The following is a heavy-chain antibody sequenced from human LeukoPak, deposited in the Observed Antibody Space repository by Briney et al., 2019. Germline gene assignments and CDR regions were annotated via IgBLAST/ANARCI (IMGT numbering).Heavy chain of an antibody. V-gene: IGHV4-39*01. J-gene: IGHJ4*02. CDR1: GGSISGSSYY. D-gene: IGHD3-3*01. Sequence: SETLSLTCTVSGGSISGSSYYWGWIRQPPGKGLEWIGSIYYSGNTYYNPSPKSRVTISVDTSKNQFSLKLNSVTATDTAVYYCARSPFWSGYYFDYWGQGTLVTVSS. CDR2: IYYSGNT. CDR3: ARSPFWSGYYFDY.